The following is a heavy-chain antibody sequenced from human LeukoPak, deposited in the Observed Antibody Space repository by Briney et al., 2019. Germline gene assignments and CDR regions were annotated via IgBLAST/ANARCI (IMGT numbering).Heavy chain of an antibody. CDR2: ISSSSTSV. Sequence: PGGSLRLSCAASGXTFSDYCVNWVRQAPGKGLEWVSSISSSSTSVFYADSVKGRFTVSRDDAKNSLHLQMNSLRAEDTAVYYCARDRNWNYDYWGQGTLVTVSS. D-gene: IGHD1-7*01. V-gene: IGHV3-21*01. CDR1: GXTFSDYC. J-gene: IGHJ4*02. CDR3: ARDRNWNYDY.